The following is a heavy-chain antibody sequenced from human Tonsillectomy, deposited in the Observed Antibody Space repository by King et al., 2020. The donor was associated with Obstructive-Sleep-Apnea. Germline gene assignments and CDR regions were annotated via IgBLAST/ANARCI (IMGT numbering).Heavy chain of an antibody. CDR1: GFTFSSYG. J-gene: IGHJ6*02. CDR3: AKNLDIAATGRGGYYYYGMDV. D-gene: IGHD6-13*01. V-gene: IGHV3-30*18. CDR2: ISYDGSNK. Sequence: VQLVESGGGVVQPGRSLRLSCAASGFTFSSYGMHWVRQAPGKGLEGVAVISYDGSNKYYADSVNGRFTISRDNSKNTLYLQMNSLRAEDTDGYYCAKNLDIAATGRGGYYYYGMDVWGQGTTVTVSS.